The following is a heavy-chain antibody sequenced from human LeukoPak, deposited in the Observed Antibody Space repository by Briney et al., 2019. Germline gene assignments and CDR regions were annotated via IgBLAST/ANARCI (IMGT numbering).Heavy chain of an antibody. V-gene: IGHV3-48*02. Sequence: GESLRLSCAASGFTFSGYSMNWVRQAPGKGLEWVSYISPSSGTMYYADSVEGRFTISRDNARSSLYLHMNSLRDEDTAVYYCARAAYSSSPDYWGQGTLVTVSS. D-gene: IGHD6-13*01. CDR2: ISPSSGTM. J-gene: IGHJ4*02. CDR3: ARAAYSSSPDY. CDR1: GFTFSGYS.